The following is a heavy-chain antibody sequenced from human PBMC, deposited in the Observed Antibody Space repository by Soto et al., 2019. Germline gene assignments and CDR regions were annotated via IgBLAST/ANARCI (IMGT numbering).Heavy chain of an antibody. CDR2: IVAGIGNT. D-gene: IGHD6-19*01. V-gene: IGHV1-58*02. Sequence: QMQLVQSGPEMKKPGTSVKVSCKASGFTFTISAMHWVRLARGQRLEWIGWIVAGIGNTNFAQTFQERVTSTRDMSTSTDYMELSSLRSEDTAVYYCAADPGRAVAAGYWGQGTLVTVSS. CDR1: GFTFTISA. CDR3: AADPGRAVAAGY. J-gene: IGHJ4*02.